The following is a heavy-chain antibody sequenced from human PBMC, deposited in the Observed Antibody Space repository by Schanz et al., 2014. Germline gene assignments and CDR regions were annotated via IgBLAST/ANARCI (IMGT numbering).Heavy chain of an antibody. CDR1: GGSFSDYY. CDR3: ARSSTYSINWYYYDY. D-gene: IGHD6-13*01. CDR2: INHSGTT. J-gene: IGHJ4*02. Sequence: QVQLQQWGAGLLKPSETLSLTCAVYGGSFSDYYWSWIRQPPGKGLEWIGEINHSGTTNYNPSLKGRDTITVDTSKNQFSLKLSSVTAADTAVYYCARSSTYSINWYYYDYWAQGTLVTVSS. V-gene: IGHV4-34*01.